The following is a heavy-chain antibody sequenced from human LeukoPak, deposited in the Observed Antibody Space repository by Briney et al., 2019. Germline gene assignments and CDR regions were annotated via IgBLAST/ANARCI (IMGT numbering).Heavy chain of an antibody. J-gene: IGHJ4*02. CDR1: GFTVSSIY. Sequence: GGSLRLSCAASGFTVSSIYMSWVRQAPGKGLEWVSVIYSGGSTYYADSVKGRFTISRDNSKNTLYLQMNSLRAEDTAVYYCNAYDILTGRAFDYWGQGTLVTVSS. CDR3: NAYDILTGRAFDY. V-gene: IGHV3-53*01. D-gene: IGHD3-9*01. CDR2: IYSGGST.